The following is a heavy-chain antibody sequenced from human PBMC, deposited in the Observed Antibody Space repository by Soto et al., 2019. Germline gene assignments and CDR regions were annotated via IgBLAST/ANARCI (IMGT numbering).Heavy chain of an antibody. V-gene: IGHV4-59*01. CDR1: GGSISSYY. CDR2: IYYSGST. Sequence: SETLSLTCTVSGGSISSYYWSWIRQPPGKGLEWIGYIYYSGSTNYNPSLKSRVTISVDTSKNQFSLKLSSVTAADTAVYYCVRGSGWYFYWGQGTLVTVSS. CDR3: VRGSGWYFY. D-gene: IGHD6-19*01. J-gene: IGHJ4*02.